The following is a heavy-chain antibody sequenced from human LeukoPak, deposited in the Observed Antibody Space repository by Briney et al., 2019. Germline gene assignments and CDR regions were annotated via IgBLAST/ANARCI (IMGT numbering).Heavy chain of an antibody. CDR1: GFTFSGFG. CDR2: IWYDGSNK. Sequence: GSLRLSCAASGFTFSGFGMHWVRQALGKGLEWVAVIWYDGSNKYYADSVKGRFTISRDNPKNTLYVQMNSLRAEDTAVYYCARGRGADYGGNSGYFDYWGQGTLVTVSS. D-gene: IGHD4-23*01. V-gene: IGHV3-33*01. CDR3: ARGRGADYGGNSGYFDY. J-gene: IGHJ4*02.